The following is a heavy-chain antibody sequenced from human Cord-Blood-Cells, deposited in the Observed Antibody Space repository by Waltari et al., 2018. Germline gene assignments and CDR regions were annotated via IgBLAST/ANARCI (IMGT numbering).Heavy chain of an antibody. D-gene: IGHD4-17*01. V-gene: IGHV4-34*01. J-gene: IGHJ4*02. Sequence: QVQLQQWGAGLLTPSETLSLTCAAYGGSFSVYYWSWIRQTPGQGLEWIGEINHSGSTNDNPSLKSRVTISVDTSKNQFSLKLSSVTAADTAVYYWSRVPASTVVTDYWGQGTLVTVSS. CDR1: GGSFSVYY. CDR2: INHSGST. CDR3: SRVPASTVVTDY.